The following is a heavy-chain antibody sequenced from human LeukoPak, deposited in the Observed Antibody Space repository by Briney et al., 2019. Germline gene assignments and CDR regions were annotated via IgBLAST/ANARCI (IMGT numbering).Heavy chain of an antibody. J-gene: IGHJ4*02. V-gene: IGHV4-59*12. CDR2: IYYSGST. Sequence: SETLSLTCTVSGDSISSYYWSWIRQPPGKGLEWIGYIYYSGSTNYNPSLKSRVTISVDTSKNQFSLKLSSVTAADTAVYYCARCRKWLVPFDYWGQGTLVTVSS. D-gene: IGHD6-19*01. CDR3: ARCRKWLVPFDY. CDR1: GDSISSYY.